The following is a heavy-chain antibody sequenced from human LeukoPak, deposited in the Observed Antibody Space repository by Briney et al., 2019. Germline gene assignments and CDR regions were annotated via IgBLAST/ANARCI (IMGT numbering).Heavy chain of an antibody. CDR1: GGSISNTNW. V-gene: IGHV4-4*02. Sequence: PSETLSLICGVSGGSISNTNWWTWFRQPPGKGLEWIGEVNLQGSTNYNPSLKSRVAISVDKSENLISLKLTSVTAADTAVYYCAREGGPYRPLDYSGQATVDTDAS. J-gene: IGHJ4*02. CDR2: VNLQGST. CDR3: AREGGPYRPLDY.